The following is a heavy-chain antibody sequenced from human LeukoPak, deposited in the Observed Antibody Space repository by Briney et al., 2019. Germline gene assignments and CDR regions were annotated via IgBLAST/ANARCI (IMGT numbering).Heavy chain of an antibody. CDR2: IYSGGST. CDR3: AKDGYSSWYGMDV. J-gene: IGHJ6*02. V-gene: IGHV3-66*01. D-gene: IGHD5-18*01. Sequence: GGSLRLSCAASGFTVSSNYMSWVRQAPGKGLEWVSVIYSGGSTYYADSVKGRFTISRDNSKNTLYLQMNSLRAEDTAVYYCAKDGYSSWYGMDVWGQGTTVTVSS. CDR1: GFTVSSNY.